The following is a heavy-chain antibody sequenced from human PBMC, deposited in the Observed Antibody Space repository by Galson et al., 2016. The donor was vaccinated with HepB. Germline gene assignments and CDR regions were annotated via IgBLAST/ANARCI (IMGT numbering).Heavy chain of an antibody. CDR3: AKDITEALNWGTCHTAGYYLDC. Sequence: SVKVSCKASGYTFTSYVMHWVRQAPGQSLEWMGWIKSGNGDTKYSQKFQGRLTFTRDTSASTAYMEMSSLSSEDTAVYFCAKDITEALNWGTCHTAGYYLDCWGQGTLVTVSS. CDR1: GYTFTSYV. D-gene: IGHD3-16*01. CDR2: IKSGNGDT. V-gene: IGHV1-3*04. J-gene: IGHJ4*02.